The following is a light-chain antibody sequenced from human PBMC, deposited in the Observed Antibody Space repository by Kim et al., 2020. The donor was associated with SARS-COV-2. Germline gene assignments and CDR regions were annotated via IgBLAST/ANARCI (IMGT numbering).Light chain of an antibody. Sequence: DIQMTQSPSSLSASVGDRVTITCRASQSIISYLNWYQQKPGKAPKLLIYAASSLQSGVPSRFSGSGSGTDFTLTISSLQPEDFATYYGQQSYSTPLTFGGGTKVDIK. CDR1: QSIISY. CDR3: QQSYSTPLT. J-gene: IGKJ4*01. CDR2: AAS. V-gene: IGKV1-39*01.